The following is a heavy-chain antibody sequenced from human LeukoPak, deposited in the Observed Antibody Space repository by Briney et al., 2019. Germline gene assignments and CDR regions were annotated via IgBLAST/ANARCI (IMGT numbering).Heavy chain of an antibody. Sequence: GGSLRLSCAASGFTFSNSAMSWVRQAPGKGLEWVSSISSSSSYIYYADSVKGRFTISRDNAKNSLYLQMNSLRAEDTAVYYCARDSAAVAGTSDYWGQGTLVTVSS. J-gene: IGHJ4*02. CDR2: ISSSSSYI. CDR3: ARDSAAVAGTSDY. D-gene: IGHD6-19*01. V-gene: IGHV3-21*01. CDR1: GFTFSNSA.